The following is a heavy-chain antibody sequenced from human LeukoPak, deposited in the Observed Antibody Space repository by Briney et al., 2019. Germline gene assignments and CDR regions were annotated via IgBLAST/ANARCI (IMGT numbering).Heavy chain of an antibody. V-gene: IGHV4-31*03. D-gene: IGHD3-9*01. CDR3: ARVWGHFDWLLRRRSSAFDI. Sequence: SQTLSVTCTVSGGSISSGGYYGSWIRQHPGKGLEWIGYIYYSGSTYYNPSLKSRVTISVDTSKNQFSLKLSSVTAADTAVYYCARVWGHFDWLLRRRSSAFDIWGQGTMVTVSS. CDR1: GGSISSGGYY. CDR2: IYYSGST. J-gene: IGHJ3*02.